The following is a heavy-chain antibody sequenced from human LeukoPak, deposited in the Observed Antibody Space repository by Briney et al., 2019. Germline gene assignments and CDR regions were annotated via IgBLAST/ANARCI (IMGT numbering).Heavy chain of an antibody. CDR1: GFTFSSYY. J-gene: IGHJ4*02. V-gene: IGHV3-30*04. Sequence: PGRSLRLSCAASGFTFSSYYMHWVRQAPGKGLEWVAVISYDGSNKYYADSVKARFTISREKSKNTLYLQMNSLRAQDTAVYYCARDTAVRGFDYWGQGTLVTVSS. D-gene: IGHD3-10*01. CDR2: ISYDGSNK. CDR3: ARDTAVRGFDY.